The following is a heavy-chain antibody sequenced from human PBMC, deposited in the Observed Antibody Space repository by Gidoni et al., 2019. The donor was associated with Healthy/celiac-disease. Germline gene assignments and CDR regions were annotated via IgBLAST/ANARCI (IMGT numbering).Heavy chain of an antibody. Sequence: EVQLLESGGGLLQPGGSLRLSCAASGFTFSSYAMSWVLQAPGKGLEWVSAISGSGGSTYYADSVKGRFTISRDNSKNTLYMQMNSLRAEDTAVYYCAKEPVEYYYDSSGFRPTWGQGTLVTVSS. CDR3: AKEPVEYYYDSSGFRPT. CDR2: ISGSGGST. D-gene: IGHD3-22*01. J-gene: IGHJ5*02. CDR1: GFTFSSYA. V-gene: IGHV3-23*01.